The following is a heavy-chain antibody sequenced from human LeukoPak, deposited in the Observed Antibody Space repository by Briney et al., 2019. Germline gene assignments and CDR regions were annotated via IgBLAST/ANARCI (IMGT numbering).Heavy chain of an antibody. J-gene: IGHJ4*02. CDR3: AKAGGSSWAVLDY. V-gene: IGHV3-30*02. CDR1: GFTFSSNG. CDR2: IRFDGSNT. D-gene: IGHD6-13*01. Sequence: GGSLRLSCAASGFTFSSNGVHWVRQAPGKGLEWVAFIRFDGSNTYYADSVKGRLTISRDTSKNTLYLQMNSLRPGDTAVYYCAKAGGSSWAVLDYWGQGTLVTVSS.